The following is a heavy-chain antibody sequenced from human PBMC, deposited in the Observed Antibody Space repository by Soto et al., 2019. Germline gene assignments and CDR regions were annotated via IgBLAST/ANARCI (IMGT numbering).Heavy chain of an antibody. CDR3: STDSYTTVLEVRFDY. J-gene: IGHJ4*01. CDR2: IKSKGHGGTT. Sequence: EVQLVESGGGLVKPGGSLRLSCAASGFAFSNAWINWVRQAPGKGLEWVGRIKSKGHGGTTDFAAPVRGRFAITRDDSRNMVYMQINSLNTEDTGVYYCSTDSYTTVLEVRFDYWGHGTLVTVSS. V-gene: IGHV3-15*07. CDR1: GFAFSNAW. D-gene: IGHD4-17*01.